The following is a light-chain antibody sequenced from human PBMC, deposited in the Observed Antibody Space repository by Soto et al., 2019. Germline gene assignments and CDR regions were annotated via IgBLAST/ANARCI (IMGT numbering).Light chain of an antibody. CDR1: SSDVGGYNY. Sequence: QSALTQPRSVSGSPGQSVTISCTGTSSDVGGYNYVSWYQHHPGKAPKLIIYDVTHRPSGVSERFSGSKSGFTASLTISGLQAEDESHYYCASFTSISTYVFGTGTKVTVL. V-gene: IGLV2-11*01. CDR2: DVT. CDR3: ASFTSISTYV. J-gene: IGLJ1*01.